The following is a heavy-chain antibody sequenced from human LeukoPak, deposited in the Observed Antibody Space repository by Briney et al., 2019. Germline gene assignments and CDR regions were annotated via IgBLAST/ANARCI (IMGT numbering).Heavy chain of an antibody. D-gene: IGHD5-18*01. CDR1: GGSFRGYY. J-gene: IGHJ4*02. Sequence: SETLSLTCAVYGGSFRGYYWSWIREPPGKGLEWSGEINHSGSTNYNPSLKSRVTISVDTSKNQFSLKLSSVTAADTAVYYCARERGRGYSYGYRPSGMDYWGQGTLVTVSS. CDR2: INHSGST. CDR3: ARERGRGYSYGYRPSGMDY. V-gene: IGHV4-34*01.